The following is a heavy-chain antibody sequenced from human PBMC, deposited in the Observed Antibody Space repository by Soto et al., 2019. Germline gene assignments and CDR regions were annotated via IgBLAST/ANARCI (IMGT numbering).Heavy chain of an antibody. CDR2: ISGSGGST. Sequence: GGSLNLFCATRCFPFASCSLSWVVKATRLGLEWVSAISGSGGSTYYADSVKGRFTISRDNSKNTLYLQMNSLRAEDTAVYYCAKVSGYCSSTSCYPGYYYYYMDVWGKGT. J-gene: IGHJ6*03. CDR3: AKVSGYCSSTSCYPGYYYYYMDV. CDR1: CFPFASCS. V-gene: IGHV3-23*01. D-gene: IGHD2-2*01.